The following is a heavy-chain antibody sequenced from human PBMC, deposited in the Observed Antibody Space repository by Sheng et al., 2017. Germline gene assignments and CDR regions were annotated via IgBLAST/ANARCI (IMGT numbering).Heavy chain of an antibody. Sequence: EVQLVESGGGLIQPGGSLRLSCAASGFNFASFSMNWVRQAPGRGLEWLSYISTRSTTIHYVDSVKGRFTISRDNAKNSLYLQMNNLRAEDTAVYYCARDKWGPCGGNFPCRIDYWGQGILVHRLV. J-gene: IGHJ4*02. CDR2: ISTRSTTI. CDR1: GFNFASFS. V-gene: IGHV3-48*01. CDR3: ARDKWGPCGGNFPCRIDY. D-gene: IGHD2-21*02.